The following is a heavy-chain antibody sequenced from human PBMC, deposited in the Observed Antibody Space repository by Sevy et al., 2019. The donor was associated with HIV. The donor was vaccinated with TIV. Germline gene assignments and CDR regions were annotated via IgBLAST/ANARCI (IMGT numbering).Heavy chain of an antibody. CDR3: TTDHRRDGIVVVPFEY. D-gene: IGHD2-15*01. CDR1: EFTFSNAW. CDR2: IRSKAGGGTT. V-gene: IGHV3-15*01. Sequence: GGSLRLSCAASEFTFSNAWTSWVRQSPGKGLEWVGRIRSKAGGGTTDYATIVKGKFTISRDDSRDILYLQLNSLETEDTAVYYCTTDHRRDGIVVVPFEYWGQGTLVTVSS. J-gene: IGHJ4*02.